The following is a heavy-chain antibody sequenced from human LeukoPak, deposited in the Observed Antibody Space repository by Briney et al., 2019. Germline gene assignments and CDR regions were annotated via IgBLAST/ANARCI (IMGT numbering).Heavy chain of an antibody. D-gene: IGHD1-26*01. CDR3: ARDIKWSRDY. CDR2: INPTSGVT. V-gene: IGHV1-2*02. Sequence: ASVKVSCKASGYTFIGYYIQWVRQAPGQGLEWMGWINPTSGVTNYAQKFQGRVTMTRDTSISTAYMELSRLTSDDTAVYYCARDIKWSRDYWGQGTLVTVSS. J-gene: IGHJ4*02. CDR1: GYTFIGYY.